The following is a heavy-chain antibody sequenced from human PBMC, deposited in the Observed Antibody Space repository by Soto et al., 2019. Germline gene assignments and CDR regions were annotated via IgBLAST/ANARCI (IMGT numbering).Heavy chain of an antibody. CDR3: ARVGEATMGFDY. CDR2: INAGNGNT. CDR1: GYTFTSYA. J-gene: IGHJ4*02. V-gene: IGHV1-3*01. D-gene: IGHD5-12*01. Sequence: GASVKVSCKASGYTFTSYAMHWVRQAPGQRLEWMGWINAGNGNTKYSQKFQGRVTITRDTSASTAYMELSSLRSEDTAVYYCARVGEATMGFDYWGQGTLVTVSS.